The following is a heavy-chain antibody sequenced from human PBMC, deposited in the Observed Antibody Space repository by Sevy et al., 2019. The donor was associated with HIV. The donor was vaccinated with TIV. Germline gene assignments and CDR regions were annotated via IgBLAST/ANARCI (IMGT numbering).Heavy chain of an antibody. CDR3: ARVSLGLYYYYYYMDV. CDR1: GGSFSGYY. D-gene: IGHD7-27*01. CDR2: INHSGST. J-gene: IGHJ6*03. V-gene: IGHV4-34*01. Sequence: SETLSLACAVYGGSFSGYYWSWIRQPPGKGLEWIGEINHSGSTNYNPSLKSRVTISVDTSKNQFSLKLSSVTAADTAVYYCARVSLGLYYYYYYMDVWGKWTTVTVSS.